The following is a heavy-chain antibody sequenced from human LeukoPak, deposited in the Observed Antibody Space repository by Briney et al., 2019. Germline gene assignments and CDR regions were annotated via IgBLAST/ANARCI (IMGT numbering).Heavy chain of an antibody. D-gene: IGHD3-10*01. J-gene: IGHJ1*01. CDR1: GGTFSSYA. Sequence: GSSVKVSCKASGGTFSSYAISWVRQAPGQGLEWMGGIIPIFGTANYAQKFQGRVTITTDESTSTAYMELSSLRSEDTAVYYCARSVDDCEGGSEHWGQGTLVTVSS. CDR3: ARSVDDCEGGSEH. V-gene: IGHV1-69*05. CDR2: IIPIFGTA.